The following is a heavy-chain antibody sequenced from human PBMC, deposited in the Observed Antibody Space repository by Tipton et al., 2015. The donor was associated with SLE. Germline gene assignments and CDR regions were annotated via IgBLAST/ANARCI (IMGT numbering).Heavy chain of an antibody. CDR3: ARARRTTSSHFDY. D-gene: IGHD1-14*01. Sequence: TLSLTCTVSGGSISSSSYYWGWIRQPPGKGLEWIGRIYYSGSSYYNPSLKSRVTISVDTSKNQFSLKLTSMTPADTALYYCARARRTTSSHFDYWGQGTLFTVSS. J-gene: IGHJ4*02. V-gene: IGHV4-39*07. CDR1: GGSISSSSYY. CDR2: IYYSGSS.